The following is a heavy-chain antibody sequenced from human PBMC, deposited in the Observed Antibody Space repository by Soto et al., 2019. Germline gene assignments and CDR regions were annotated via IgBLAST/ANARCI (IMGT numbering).Heavy chain of an antibody. CDR3: ARGLLYATTYFDY. V-gene: IGHV1-69*06. CDR2: IIPVVGTT. CDR1: GDTFTTNS. J-gene: IGHJ4*02. D-gene: IGHD2-8*01. Sequence: QVQLVQSGAEVKKPGSSVKVSCKASGDTFTTNSLNWVRQAPGQGLEWMEGIIPVVGTTKYAQKYQDRVTITGDKSTNTAYMELSSLRSDDTAVYYCARGLLYATTYFDYWGQGTPVTVSS.